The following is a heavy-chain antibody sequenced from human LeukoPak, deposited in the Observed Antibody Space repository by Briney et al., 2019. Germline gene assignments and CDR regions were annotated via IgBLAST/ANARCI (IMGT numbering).Heavy chain of an antibody. CDR3: ARARELLWFGELSYYFDY. CDR2: INWYGGST. V-gene: IGHV3-20*04. Sequence: RPGGSLRLSCAASGFTFDDYGMSWVRQAPGKGLEWVSGINWYGGSTGYADSVKGRFTISRDNAKNSLYLQMNSLRAEDTALYYCARARELLWFGELSYYFDYWGQGTLVTVSS. J-gene: IGHJ4*02. D-gene: IGHD3-10*01. CDR1: GFTFDDYG.